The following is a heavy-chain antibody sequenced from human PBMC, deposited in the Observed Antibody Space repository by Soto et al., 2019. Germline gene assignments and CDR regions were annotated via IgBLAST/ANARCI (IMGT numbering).Heavy chain of an antibody. Sequence: EASVKVSCKASGYTFTSYGISWVRQAPGQGLEWMGWISAYNGNTNYAQKLQGRVTMTTDTSTSTAYMELRSLRSDDTAVYYCARDSPYSGILTFDYWGQGTLVTVSS. CDR1: GYTFTSYG. V-gene: IGHV1-18*01. D-gene: IGHD1-26*01. J-gene: IGHJ4*02. CDR3: ARDSPYSGILTFDY. CDR2: ISAYNGNT.